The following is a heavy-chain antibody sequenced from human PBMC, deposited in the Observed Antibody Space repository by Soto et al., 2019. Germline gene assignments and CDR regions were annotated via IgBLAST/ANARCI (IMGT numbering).Heavy chain of an antibody. CDR3: ASARYCSSGACSFDP. Sequence: QVQLQESGPGLVKPSETLSLTCTVSGDSVRSGNYYWSWIRQPPGKGLEWIGFVYSSGSTNYNPSLKSRVTTSLDTSNNQFSLNLSSLTAADTAVYYCASARYCSSGACSFDPWGQGTLVTFSS. CDR1: GDSVRSGNYY. J-gene: IGHJ5*02. V-gene: IGHV4-61*01. CDR2: VYSSGST. D-gene: IGHD2-15*01.